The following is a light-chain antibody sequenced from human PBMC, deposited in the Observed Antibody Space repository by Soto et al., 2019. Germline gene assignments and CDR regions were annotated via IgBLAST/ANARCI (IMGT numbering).Light chain of an antibody. J-gene: IGKJ2*01. CDR2: KAS. Sequence: DIQMTQSPSTLSASLGDRVTITCRASQNVNTWLAWYQQKPGKAPKVLIYKASSLQSGAPSRFSGSGSGTEFTLTISSLQPDDFATYYCQQYNTLPPYTFGQGTKVDIK. CDR3: QQYNTLPPYT. V-gene: IGKV1-5*03. CDR1: QNVNTW.